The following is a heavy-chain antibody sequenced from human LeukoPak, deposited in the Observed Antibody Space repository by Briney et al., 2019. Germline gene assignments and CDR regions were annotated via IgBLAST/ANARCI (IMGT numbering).Heavy chain of an antibody. CDR2: IYYSGST. CDR3: ASTYSGSPERIDY. V-gene: IGHV4-39*01. Sequence: KSSETLSLTCTVSGGSISSSSYYWGWIRQPPGKGLEWIGSIYYSGSTYYNPSLKSRVTISVDTSKNQFSLKLSSVTAADTAVYYCASTYSGSPERIDYWGQGTLVTVSS. CDR1: GGSISSSSYY. D-gene: IGHD1-26*01. J-gene: IGHJ4*02.